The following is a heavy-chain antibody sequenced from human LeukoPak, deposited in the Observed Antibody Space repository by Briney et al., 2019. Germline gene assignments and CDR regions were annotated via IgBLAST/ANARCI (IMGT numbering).Heavy chain of an antibody. CDR1: GGSIKNYY. Sequence: SETLSLTCTVSGGSIKNYYWSWIRQSPGKGLEWLGYIYYSGSTNYNPSLKSRITISVDTPKNQFSLKLSSVTAADTAVYYCARRGEAAAGIYYWGQGTLVTVSS. V-gene: IGHV4-59*01. CDR2: IYYSGST. D-gene: IGHD6-13*01. CDR3: ARRGEAAAGIYY. J-gene: IGHJ4*02.